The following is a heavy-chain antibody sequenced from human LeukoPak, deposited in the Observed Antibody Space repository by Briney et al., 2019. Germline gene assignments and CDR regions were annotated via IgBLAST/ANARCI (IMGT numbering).Heavy chain of an antibody. J-gene: IGHJ4*02. CDR1: GFTFSSYA. CDR3: AKEQRDWNYGVCDY. V-gene: IGHV3-23*01. Sequence: GGSLRLSCAASGFTFSSYAMSWVRQAPGKGLEWVSSISGSGGSTNYADSVKGRFTISRDDTKNMLYLQTNSLRAKNTAEYYCAKEQRDWNYGVCDYWGQGTQVTVSS. CDR2: ISGSGGST. D-gene: IGHD1-7*01.